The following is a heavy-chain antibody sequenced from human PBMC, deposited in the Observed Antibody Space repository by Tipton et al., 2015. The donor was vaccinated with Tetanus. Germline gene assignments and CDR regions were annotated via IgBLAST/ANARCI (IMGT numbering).Heavy chain of an antibody. J-gene: IGHJ4*02. CDR1: GLSFSGYG. D-gene: IGHD3-10*01. V-gene: IGHV3-30-3*01. CDR2: VAYDGNNK. CDR3: ARDGFHYGSGSYYRAF. Sequence: SLRLSCATSGLSFSGYGLHWLRQAPGKGLEWVALVAYDGNNKYYADSVKGRFTISRDNSKDTLYLQMNSLRPEDTAVYYCARDGFHYGSGSYYRAFWGQGTLVTVSP.